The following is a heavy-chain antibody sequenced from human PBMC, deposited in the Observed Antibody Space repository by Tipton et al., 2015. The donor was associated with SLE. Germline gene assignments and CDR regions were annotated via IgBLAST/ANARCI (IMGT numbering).Heavy chain of an antibody. Sequence: GSLRLSCAASGFTFSSYWMSWVRQAPGKGLEWVANIKQDGSEKYYVDSVKGRFTISRDNAKNSLYLQMNSLRAEDTAAYYCARFTYSSRYFDLWGRGTLVTVSS. CDR1: GFTFSSYW. CDR2: IKQDGSEK. CDR3: ARFTYSSRYFDL. J-gene: IGHJ2*01. V-gene: IGHV3-7*01. D-gene: IGHD6-19*01.